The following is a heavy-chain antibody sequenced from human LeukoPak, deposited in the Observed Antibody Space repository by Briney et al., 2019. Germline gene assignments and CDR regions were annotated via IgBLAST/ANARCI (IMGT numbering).Heavy chain of an antibody. CDR3: ARGDYGGN. Sequence: GGSLRLSCAASGFTFSSYSMNWVCQAPGKGLEWVSSISSSSSYIYYEDSVKGRFTISRDNAKNSLYLQMNSLRAEDTAVYYCARGDYGGNWGQGTLVTVSS. D-gene: IGHD4-17*01. CDR2: ISSSSSYI. V-gene: IGHV3-21*01. CDR1: GFTFSSYS. J-gene: IGHJ4*02.